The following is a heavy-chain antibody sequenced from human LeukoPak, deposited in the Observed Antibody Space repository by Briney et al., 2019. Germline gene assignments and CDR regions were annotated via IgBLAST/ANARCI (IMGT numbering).Heavy chain of an antibody. D-gene: IGHD3-22*01. V-gene: IGHV4-39*01. CDR1: GGSISSSSYY. Sequence: SETLSLTCTVSGGSISSSSYYWGWIRQPPGKGLEWMGSIHYSESTYNNPSLKSRVTMSVDTSKSQFSLKVSSVTAADTAVYYCARLLHDSRGFYFFDYWGQGTLVIVSS. CDR2: IHYSEST. J-gene: IGHJ4*02. CDR3: ARLLHDSRGFYFFDY.